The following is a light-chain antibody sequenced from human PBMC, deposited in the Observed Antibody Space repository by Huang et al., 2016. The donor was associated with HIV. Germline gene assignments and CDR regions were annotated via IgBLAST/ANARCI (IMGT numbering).Light chain of an antibody. J-gene: IGKJ2*01. V-gene: IGKV1-9*01. CDR2: VAS. Sequence: IQLTQSPSSLSASVGDRVTITCRASQGIGTCLAWYQQKPGKAPKLLIYVASTLQSGVSSRFSGSGSGTDFTLTISSLQPEDVATYYCQQLNNYPYTFGQGANLEIK. CDR3: QQLNNYPYT. CDR1: QGIGTC.